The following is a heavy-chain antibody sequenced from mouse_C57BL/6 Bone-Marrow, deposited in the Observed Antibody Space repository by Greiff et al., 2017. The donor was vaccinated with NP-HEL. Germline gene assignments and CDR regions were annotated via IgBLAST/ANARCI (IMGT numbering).Heavy chain of an antibody. V-gene: IGHV1-4*01. D-gene: IGHD1-1*01. CDR3: ARWDLDYYGSSYDWYFDV. Sequence: VQLQQSGAELARPGASVKMSCKASGYTFTSYTMHWVKQRPGQGLEWIGYINPSSGYTKYNQKFQDKATLTADKSSSTAYMQLSSLTSEDSAVYYCARWDLDYYGSSYDWYFDVWGTGTTVTVSS. CDR1: GYTFTSYT. CDR2: INPSSGYT. J-gene: IGHJ1*03.